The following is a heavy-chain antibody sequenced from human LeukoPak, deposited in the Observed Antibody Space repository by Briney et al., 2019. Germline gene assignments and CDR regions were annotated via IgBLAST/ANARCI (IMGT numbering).Heavy chain of an antibody. CDR3: VSLGYSSSSVRY. CDR1: GFTFSRSA. Sequence: PGGSLRLSCAACGFTFSRSAMHWVRQAPGKGLEWVAIISYDGGNKYYADSVKGRFTISRDNSKNTLYLQMNSLRAEDTAVYFCVSLGYSSSSVRYWGQGTLVTVSS. D-gene: IGHD6-6*01. J-gene: IGHJ4*02. V-gene: IGHV3-30*04. CDR2: ISYDGGNK.